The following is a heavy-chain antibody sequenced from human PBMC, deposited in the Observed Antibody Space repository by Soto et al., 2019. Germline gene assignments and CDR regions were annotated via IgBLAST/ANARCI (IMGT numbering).Heavy chain of an antibody. Sequence: ASVKVSCKASGYTFTSYAMHWVRQAPGQRLEWMGWINAGNGNTKYSQKFQGRVTITRDTSASTAYMELSSLRSEDTAVYYCARAPYSSSWYDFDWFDPWGQGTLVTVSS. V-gene: IGHV1-3*01. J-gene: IGHJ5*02. CDR3: ARAPYSSSWYDFDWFDP. CDR2: INAGNGNT. CDR1: GYTFTSYA. D-gene: IGHD6-13*01.